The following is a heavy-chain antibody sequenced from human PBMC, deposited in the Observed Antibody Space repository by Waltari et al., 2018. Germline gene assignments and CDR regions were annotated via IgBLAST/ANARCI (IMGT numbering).Heavy chain of an antibody. CDR2: ISTSGSA. V-gene: IGHV4-4*07. CDR3: ARETGTGYYPNYFDY. Sequence: VQLQESGPGLVKPSETLSLTCTVSGGSVTSYFWSWVRQPAGKGLEWVGRISTSGSANYSPSLESRVTMSVDRSENQVSLNLHAVTAADTAFYYCARETGTGYYPNYFDYWGQGTPVTVSS. D-gene: IGHD1-26*01. J-gene: IGHJ4*02. CDR1: GGSVTSYF.